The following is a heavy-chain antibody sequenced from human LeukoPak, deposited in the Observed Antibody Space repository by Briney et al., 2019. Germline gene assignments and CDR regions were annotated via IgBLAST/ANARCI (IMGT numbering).Heavy chain of an antibody. CDR2: IYYSGST. CDR1: GGSISSYY. Sequence: PSETLSLTCTVSGGSISSYYWSWIRQPPGKGLEWIGYIYYSGSTNYNPSLKSRVTISVDTSKNQFSLKLSSVTAADTAVYYCAREDYYDRGGTHWGQGTLVTVSS. CDR3: AREDYYDRGGTH. V-gene: IGHV4-59*12. D-gene: IGHD3-22*01. J-gene: IGHJ4*02.